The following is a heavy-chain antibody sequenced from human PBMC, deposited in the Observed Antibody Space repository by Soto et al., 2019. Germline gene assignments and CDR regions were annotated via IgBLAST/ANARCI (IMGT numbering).Heavy chain of an antibody. CDR3: AKNGQPPYYYYGLDV. CDR2: IYPGDSDT. Sequence: GESLKISCKGSGYSFTSYWIGWVRQMPGKGLEWMGIIYPGDSDTRYSPSFQGQVTISADKSISTAYLQWSSLKASDTAMYYCAKNGQPPYYYYGLDVWGQGTTVTVSS. CDR1: GYSFTSYW. J-gene: IGHJ6*02. D-gene: IGHD2-8*01. V-gene: IGHV5-51*01.